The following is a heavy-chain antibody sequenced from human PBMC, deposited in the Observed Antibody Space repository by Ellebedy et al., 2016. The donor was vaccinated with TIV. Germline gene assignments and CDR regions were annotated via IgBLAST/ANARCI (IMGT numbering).Heavy chain of an antibody. D-gene: IGHD3-10*01. J-gene: IGHJ4*02. CDR2: VHHRGGT. CDR3: AKGSMVRGLAG. V-gene: IGHV4-34*01. CDR1: VPSITGYH. Sequence: SETLSLXXEIDVPSITGYHWAWVRQPPGKGLERIGDVHHRGGTRYISSLKGRVTISLDTSRKEFSLYITSVTAADTALYFCAKGSMVRGLAGWGQGTLVTVSS.